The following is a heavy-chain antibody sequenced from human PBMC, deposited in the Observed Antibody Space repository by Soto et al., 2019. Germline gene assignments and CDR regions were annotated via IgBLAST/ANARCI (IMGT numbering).Heavy chain of an antibody. J-gene: IGHJ4*02. D-gene: IGHD6-25*01. CDR1: GFTFSSYS. CDR2: ISSSSSYI. V-gene: IGHV3-21*01. Sequence: LRLSCAASGFTFSSYSMNWVRQAPGKGLEWVSSISSSSSYIYYADSVKGRFTISRDNAKNSLYLQMNSLRAEDTAVYYCARDTRVAAEYYFDYWGQGTLVTVSS. CDR3: ARDTRVAAEYYFDY.